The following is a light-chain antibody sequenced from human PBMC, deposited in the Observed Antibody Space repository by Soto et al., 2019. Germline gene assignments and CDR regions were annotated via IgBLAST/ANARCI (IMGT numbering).Light chain of an antibody. V-gene: IGLV2-8*01. CDR2: EVN. CDR1: TSDVGGYNY. J-gene: IGLJ2*01. Sequence: QSVLTQPPSASGSPGQSVTISCTGTTSDVGGYNYVSWYQQHPDKVPKLIIYEVNKRPSGVPDRFSGSKSRSTTCLTVSGLQAEDEADYFCSSYAGSRNFILFGGGTKVTVL. CDR3: SSYAGSRNFIL.